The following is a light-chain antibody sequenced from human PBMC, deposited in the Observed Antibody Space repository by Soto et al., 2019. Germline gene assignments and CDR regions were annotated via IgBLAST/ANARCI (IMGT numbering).Light chain of an antibody. Sequence: EIVMTQSPVTLSVSPGERATLSCRASQSVRSNLAWYQKKPGQPPRLLIYGASTRATGIPARFSGSGSGTEFTLTISSLQSEDFAVYYCHQYNNWWTFGQGTKVDIK. CDR3: HQYNNWWT. CDR2: GAS. CDR1: QSVRSN. J-gene: IGKJ1*01. V-gene: IGKV3-15*01.